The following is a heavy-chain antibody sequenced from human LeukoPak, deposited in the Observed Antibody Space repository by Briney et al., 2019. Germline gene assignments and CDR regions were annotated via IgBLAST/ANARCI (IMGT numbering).Heavy chain of an antibody. CDR2: ISGSGGST. J-gene: IGHJ4*02. V-gene: IGHV3-23*01. CDR1: GFTFSSYW. D-gene: IGHD3-10*01. Sequence: GGSLRLSCAASGFTFSSYWMSWVRQVPGKGLEWVSAISGSGGSTYYADSVKGRFTISRDNSKNTLYLQMNSLRAEDTAVYYCAKDDSLMVRGVIITLWGQGTLVTVSS. CDR3: AKDDSLMVRGVIITL.